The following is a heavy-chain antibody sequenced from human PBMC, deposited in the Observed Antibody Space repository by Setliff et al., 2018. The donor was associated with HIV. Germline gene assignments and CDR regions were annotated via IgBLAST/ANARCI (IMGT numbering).Heavy chain of an antibody. CDR1: GFTFSSYA. CDR3: AKDGISGGAYPPYYFDY. CDR2: ISGSGGNT. J-gene: IGHJ4*01. V-gene: IGHV3-23*01. Sequence: PGGSLRLSCAASGFTFSSYAMSWVRQAPGKGLEWVSGISGSGGNTYYADSVKGRFTISRDNSKNTMFLQMNNLRAEDTAFYYCAKDGISGGAYPPYYFDYWGHGTLVTVSS. D-gene: IGHD2-15*01.